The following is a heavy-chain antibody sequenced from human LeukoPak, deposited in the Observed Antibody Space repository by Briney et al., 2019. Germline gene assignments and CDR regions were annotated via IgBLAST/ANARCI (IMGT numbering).Heavy chain of an antibody. J-gene: IGHJ4*02. V-gene: IGHV3-33*08. CDR1: GFTFSDFG. Sequence: GALRLSCAASGFTFSDFGMHWVRQAPGKGLDWVAVIWNDGSNTLRADFVKGRFTISRDNSKNTLYLQMNSLRVEDTAVYYCASWPVGWYGEDSWGQGTLVTVSS. CDR3: ASWPVGWYGEDS. D-gene: IGHD6-19*01. CDR2: IWNDGSNT.